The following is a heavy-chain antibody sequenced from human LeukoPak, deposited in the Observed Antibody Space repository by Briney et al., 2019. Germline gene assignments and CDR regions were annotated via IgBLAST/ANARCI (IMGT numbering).Heavy chain of an antibody. Sequence: ASVKVSCKASGYTFTNYGISWVRQAPGQGLEWMGWISAYNGNTNYAQKLQARVTMTTDTSTTTAYMELRSLRSDDTAVYYCARGGLEMATIRNWFDPWGQGTLVTVSS. CDR1: GYTFTNYG. CDR3: ARGGLEMATIRNWFDP. D-gene: IGHD5-24*01. V-gene: IGHV1-18*01. J-gene: IGHJ5*02. CDR2: ISAYNGNT.